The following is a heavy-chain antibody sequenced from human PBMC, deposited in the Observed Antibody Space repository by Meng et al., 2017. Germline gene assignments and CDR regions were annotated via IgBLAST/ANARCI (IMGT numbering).Heavy chain of an antibody. CDR1: GYNFPDYY. Sequence: QVQLVKSGAEVKKPGASVKFSCKPSGYNFPDYYIHWVRRAPGQGLEWMGRINPKSGDTHYAQKFQARVTMTGDTSISTAYMELSGLRSDDTAMYYCARDEDISAAGKLFGDYWGQGTLVTVSS. J-gene: IGHJ4*02. CDR3: ARDEDISAAGKLFGDY. CDR2: INPKSGDT. V-gene: IGHV1-2*06. D-gene: IGHD6-25*01.